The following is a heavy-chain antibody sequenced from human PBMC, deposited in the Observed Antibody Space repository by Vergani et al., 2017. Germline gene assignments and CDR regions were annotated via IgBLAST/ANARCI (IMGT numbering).Heavy chain of an antibody. CDR3: ARDQTLGGGFGAGDV. CDR1: GFTFSSYS. D-gene: IGHD3-10*01. Sequence: EVQLVESGGGLVKPGGSLRLSCAASGFTFSSYSMNWVRQAPGKGLEWVSSISSSSSYIYYADSVKGRFTISRDNAKNSLYLQMNSLRAEDTAVYYCARDQTLGGGFGAGDVWGQGTTVTVSS. V-gene: IGHV3-21*01. J-gene: IGHJ6*02. CDR2: ISSSSSYI.